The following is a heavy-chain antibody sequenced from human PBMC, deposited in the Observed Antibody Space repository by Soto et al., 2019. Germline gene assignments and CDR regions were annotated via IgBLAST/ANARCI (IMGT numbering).Heavy chain of an antibody. Sequence: GGSLRLSCVVSGLTFTNYAMSWVRQAPGKGLEWVSGISGSGNSTYYADSGKGRFTISRDNSKNTLYLQMNSLRAEDTAVYYCAKGAYCSGGSCYGLPAPYYYYYGMDVWGQGTTVTVSS. V-gene: IGHV3-23*01. CDR1: GLTFTNYA. CDR2: ISGSGNST. D-gene: IGHD2-15*01. J-gene: IGHJ6*02. CDR3: AKGAYCSGGSCYGLPAPYYYYYGMDV.